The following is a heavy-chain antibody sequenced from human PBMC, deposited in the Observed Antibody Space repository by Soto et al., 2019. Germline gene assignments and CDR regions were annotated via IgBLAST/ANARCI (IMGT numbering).Heavy chain of an antibody. J-gene: IGHJ4*02. CDR1: GYTFATYG. D-gene: IGHD1-7*01. Sequence: KVSCKASGYTFATYGFSWVRQAPGQGLEWMGWISASNGNTNYAQKLRGRVTMTTDTSTSTAYMELRSLRSDDTAVFYCARSGRSGNLREFDYWGQGTLVTVSS. CDR2: ISASNGNT. V-gene: IGHV1-18*01. CDR3: ARSGRSGNLREFDY.